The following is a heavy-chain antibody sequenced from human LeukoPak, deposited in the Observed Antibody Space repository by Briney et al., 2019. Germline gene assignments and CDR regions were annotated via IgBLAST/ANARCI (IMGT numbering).Heavy chain of an antibody. D-gene: IGHD1-26*01. CDR3: ARLGGSYRGIWFDP. Sequence: GGSLRLSCAVSGFTFGNYDMHWVRQTPGKGLEWVAVIWHDGSKEFYVDSVKGRFTISRDNSENTLYLQMNSLRAEDTAVHYCARLGGSYRGIWFDPWGQGTLVTVSS. V-gene: IGHV3-33*01. CDR1: GFTFGNYD. J-gene: IGHJ5*02. CDR2: IWHDGSKE.